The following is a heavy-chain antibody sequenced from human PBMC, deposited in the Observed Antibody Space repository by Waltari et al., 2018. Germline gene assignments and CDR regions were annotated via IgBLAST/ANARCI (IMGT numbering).Heavy chain of an antibody. V-gene: IGHV1-18*01. CDR1: GYPFTSYG. Sequence: QVQLVQSGAEVKKPGASVKVSCKASGYPFTSYGISWVRQAPGQGLEWMGWISDYNGNTNYAQKLQGRVTMTTDTSTSTAYMELRSLRSDDTAVYYCARDHRDDGRRGNAFDIWGQGTMVTVSS. CDR3: ARDHRDDGRRGNAFDI. CDR2: ISDYNGNT. J-gene: IGHJ3*02. D-gene: IGHD4-17*01.